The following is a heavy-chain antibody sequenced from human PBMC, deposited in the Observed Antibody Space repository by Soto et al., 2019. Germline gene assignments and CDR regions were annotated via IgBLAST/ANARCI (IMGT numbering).Heavy chain of an antibody. CDR2: INAGNGDT. Sequence: QVHLVQSGAEEKKPGASVKVSCKASGYTFTNYAMHWVRQAPGQRLEWMGWINAGNGDTKYSQNFQGRVTITRDTSXSXTYMELSSLRSEDTAVYYCTRSALRPFGGLIGPFDYWGQGTLVTVSS. V-gene: IGHV1-3*05. D-gene: IGHD3-16*02. J-gene: IGHJ4*02. CDR1: GYTFTNYA. CDR3: TRSALRPFGGLIGPFDY.